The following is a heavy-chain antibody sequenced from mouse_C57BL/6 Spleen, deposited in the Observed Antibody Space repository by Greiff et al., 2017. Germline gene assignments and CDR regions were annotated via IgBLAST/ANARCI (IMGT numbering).Heavy chain of an antibody. D-gene: IGHD1-1*01. J-gene: IGHJ4*01. Sequence: VQLQQPGAELVMPGASVKLSCKASGYTFTSYWMHWVKQRPGQGLEWIGEIDPSDSYTNYNQQFKGKSTLTVDKSSSTAYMQLSSLTSEDSAVYYCARWGGNYYAMDYWGQGTSVTVSS. CDR2: IDPSDSYT. CDR3: ARWGGNYYAMDY. CDR1: GYTFTSYW. V-gene: IGHV1-69*01.